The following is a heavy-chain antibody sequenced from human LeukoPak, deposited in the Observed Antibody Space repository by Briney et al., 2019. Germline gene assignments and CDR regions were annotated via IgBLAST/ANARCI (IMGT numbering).Heavy chain of an antibody. V-gene: IGHV4-4*07. CDR3: ARDGPLLRYFDWLSDAFDI. CDR2: IYTSGST. Sequence: PSETLSLTCTVSGGSISSYYWNWIRQPAGKGLEWIGRIYTSGSTNYNPSLKSRVTMSVDTSKNQFSLKLSSVTAADTAVYYCARDGPLLRYFDWLSDAFDIWGQGTMVTVSS. D-gene: IGHD3-9*01. J-gene: IGHJ3*02. CDR1: GGSISSYY.